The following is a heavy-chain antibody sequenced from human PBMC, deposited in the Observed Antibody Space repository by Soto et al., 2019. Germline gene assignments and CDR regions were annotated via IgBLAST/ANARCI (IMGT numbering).Heavy chain of an antibody. CDR1: GGSFSSNP. V-gene: IGHV1-69*01. CDR2: IIPIFATV. D-gene: IGHD5-18*01. CDR3: ARGGRGYSSAPRYYFDY. Sequence: QVQLVQSGSEVKKPGSSVKVSCKASGGSFSSNPISWVRQAPGQGLEWMAGIIPIFATVHYAQKFQGRVTITEDESTSTAYMELTSLRSEDTAVYFCARGGRGYSSAPRYYFDYWGQGTLVTVS. J-gene: IGHJ4*02.